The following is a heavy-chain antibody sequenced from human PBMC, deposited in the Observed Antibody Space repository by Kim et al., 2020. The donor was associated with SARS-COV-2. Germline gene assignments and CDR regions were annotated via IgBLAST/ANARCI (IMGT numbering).Heavy chain of an antibody. Sequence: SETLSLTCTVSGGSISSYYWSWIRQPPGKGLEWIGYIYYSGSTNYNPSLKSRVTISVDTSKNQFSLKLSSVTAADTAVYYCARLRRADMVRGVIGAFDIWGQRTMVTVSS. D-gene: IGHD3-10*01. J-gene: IGHJ3*02. CDR3: ARLRRADMVRGVIGAFDI. V-gene: IGHV4-59*08. CDR2: IYYSGST. CDR1: GGSISSYY.